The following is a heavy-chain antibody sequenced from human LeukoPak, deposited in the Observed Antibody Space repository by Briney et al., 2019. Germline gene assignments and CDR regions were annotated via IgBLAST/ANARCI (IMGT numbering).Heavy chain of an antibody. Sequence: PGGSLRLSCAASGFTFSSYAMSWVRQAPGKGLEWVSAISGSGGSTYYADSVNGRFTISRDNSKNTLYLQMNSLRVEDTAVYYCARSIAAADTPDYWGQGTLVTVSS. CDR2: ISGSGGST. CDR3: ARSIAAADTPDY. CDR1: GFTFSSYA. D-gene: IGHD6-13*01. J-gene: IGHJ4*02. V-gene: IGHV3-23*01.